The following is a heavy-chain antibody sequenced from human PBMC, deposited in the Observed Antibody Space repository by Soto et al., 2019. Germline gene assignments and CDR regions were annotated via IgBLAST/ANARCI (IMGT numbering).Heavy chain of an antibody. CDR2: IYHSGST. Sequence: SETLSLTCAVSGFSISSGGYSWSWIRQPPGKGLEWIGYIYHSGSTYYNPSLKSRVTISVDRSKNQFSLKLSSVTAADTAVYYCASTQYGGKSSGAFDIWGQGTMVTVSS. D-gene: IGHD2-15*01. CDR1: GFSISSGGYS. J-gene: IGHJ3*02. CDR3: ASTQYGGKSSGAFDI. V-gene: IGHV4-30-2*01.